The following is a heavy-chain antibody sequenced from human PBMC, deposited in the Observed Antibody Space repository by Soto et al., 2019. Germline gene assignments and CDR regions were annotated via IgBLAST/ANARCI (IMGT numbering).Heavy chain of an antibody. CDR2: IFSNDEK. Sequence: QVTLKESGPVLVKPTETLTLTCTVSEFSLSIARMGVSWIRQPPGKALEWLAHIFSNDEKSYSTSLKSRLTISRDPSKRPVVLTMTNMDPMDTATYYCARIRDGYTIDYWGQGTLVTVSS. CDR3: ARIRDGYTIDY. D-gene: IGHD5-12*01. J-gene: IGHJ4*02. V-gene: IGHV2-26*01. CDR1: EFSLSIARMG.